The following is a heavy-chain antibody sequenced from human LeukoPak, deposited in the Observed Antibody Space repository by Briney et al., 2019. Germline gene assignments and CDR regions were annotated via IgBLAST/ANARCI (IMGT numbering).Heavy chain of an antibody. CDR2: IKYERSEK. J-gene: IGHJ5*02. CDR3: ARLRYGGFDP. CDR1: GFTFTSYW. D-gene: IGHD5-18*01. Sequence: GGSLRLSCAASGFTFTSYWMSWVRQAPGKGLEWVANIKYERSEKYYVDSVKGRFTISRDNAKNALYLQMNSLRAEDTAVYYSARLRYGGFDPWGQGTLVTVSS. V-gene: IGHV3-7*01.